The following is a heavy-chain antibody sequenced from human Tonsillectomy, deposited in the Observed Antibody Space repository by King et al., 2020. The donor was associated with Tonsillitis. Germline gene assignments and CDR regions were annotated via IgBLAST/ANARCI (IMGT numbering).Heavy chain of an antibody. D-gene: IGHD5-18*01. V-gene: IGHV3-21*01. CDR1: GFTFSSYS. Sequence: VQLVESGGGLVKPGGSLRLSCAASGFTFSSYSMNWVRQAPGKGLEWVSSISSSSSYIYYADSVKGRFTISRDNAKNSLYLQMNSLRAEDTAVYYCARDPGGIQLGLKEDYWGQGPLVTVSS. J-gene: IGHJ4*02. CDR3: ARDPGGIQLGLKEDY. CDR2: ISSSSSYI.